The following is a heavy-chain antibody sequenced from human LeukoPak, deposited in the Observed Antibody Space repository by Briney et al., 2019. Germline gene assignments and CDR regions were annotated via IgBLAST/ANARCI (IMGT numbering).Heavy chain of an antibody. CDR3: ASQGYCSSGSCSFPRHPFDY. CDR2: IKQDGSEK. D-gene: IGHD2-15*01. CDR1: GFTFRTYW. J-gene: IGHJ4*02. V-gene: IGHV3-7*01. Sequence: GGSLRLSCAASGFTFRTYWMSWVRQAPGKGLEWVANIKQDGSEKYYVDSVRGRFTISRDNAKNSLSLQMNSLRAEGTAVYYCASQGYCSSGSCSFPRHPFDYWGQGTLVTVSS.